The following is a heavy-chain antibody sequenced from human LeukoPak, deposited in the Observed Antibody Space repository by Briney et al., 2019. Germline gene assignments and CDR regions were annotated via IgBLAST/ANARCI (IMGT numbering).Heavy chain of an antibody. J-gene: IGHJ6*03. D-gene: IGHD1-26*01. CDR2: ISSSSSYI. Sequence: GRSLRLSCAASGFTFSSYSMNWVRQAPGKGLEWVSSISSSSSYIYYADSVKGRFTISRDNAKNSLYLQMDSLGPDDTAVYYCARDPYSGNYGNDYYYYMDVWGKGTTVTISS. CDR1: GFTFSSYS. CDR3: ARDPYSGNYGNDYYYYMDV. V-gene: IGHV3-21*01.